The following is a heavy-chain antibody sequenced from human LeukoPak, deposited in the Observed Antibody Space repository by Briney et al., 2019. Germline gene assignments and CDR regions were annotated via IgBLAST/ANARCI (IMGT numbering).Heavy chain of an antibody. CDR3: ARDGSWGHLGY. V-gene: IGHV4-4*02. CDR1: GGSISSGNW. Sequence: PSGTLPLTCGVSGGSISSGNWWSWVRQPPGKGLEWIGEIYHGGSTNYNPSLRSRVTISVDKSKNQFSLKLSSVTAADTAIYYCARDGSWGHLGYWGQGTLVTVSS. D-gene: IGHD3-10*01. J-gene: IGHJ4*02. CDR2: IYHGGST.